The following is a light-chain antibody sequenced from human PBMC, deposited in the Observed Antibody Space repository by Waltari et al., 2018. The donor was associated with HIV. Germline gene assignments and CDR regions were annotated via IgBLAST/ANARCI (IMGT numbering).Light chain of an antibody. CDR2: EVI. J-gene: IGLJ3*02. CDR1: SSDVGGYDS. Sequence: QSALTQPRSVSGSPGQSVTISCTGTSSDVGGYDSVSWYLQHPGKVPKLRIYEVIQRPSGVPDRFSGSKSGNTASLTISGLQTEDEADYFCCSYAGTYTYVLFGGGTKLTVL. CDR3: CSYAGTYTYVL. V-gene: IGLV2-11*01.